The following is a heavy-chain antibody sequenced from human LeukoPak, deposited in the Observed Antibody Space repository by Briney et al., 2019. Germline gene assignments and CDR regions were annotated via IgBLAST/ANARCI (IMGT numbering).Heavy chain of an antibody. V-gene: IGHV3-23*01. J-gene: IGHJ6*03. Sequence: GGSLRLSCASSGFTLSSHAMSWVRQAPGEGLECVSSLSGSGGSTYHAESVKGRFRISRDNSKTTLYLQLNSLRAENTAVYYCAKGGSTSRVTTSRVVFGYYYYMDVWGKGTPVTVSS. CDR3: AKGGSTSRVTTSRVVFGYYYYMDV. D-gene: IGHD4-17*01. CDR1: GFTLSSHA. CDR2: LSGSGGST.